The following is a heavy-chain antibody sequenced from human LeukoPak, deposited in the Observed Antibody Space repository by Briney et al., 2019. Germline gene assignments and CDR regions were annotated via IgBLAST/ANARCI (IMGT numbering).Heavy chain of an antibody. V-gene: IGHV3-30*02. CDR2: IRYDGSNK. J-gene: IGHJ4*02. CDR1: GFTFSSYG. Sequence: GRSLRLSCAASGFTFSSYGMHWVRQAPGKGLEWVAFIRYDGSNKYYADSVKGRFTISRDNSKNTLYLQMNSLRAEDTAVYYCAKDHNWNDVRFFDYWGQGTLVTVSS. CDR3: AKDHNWNDVRFFDY. D-gene: IGHD1-20*01.